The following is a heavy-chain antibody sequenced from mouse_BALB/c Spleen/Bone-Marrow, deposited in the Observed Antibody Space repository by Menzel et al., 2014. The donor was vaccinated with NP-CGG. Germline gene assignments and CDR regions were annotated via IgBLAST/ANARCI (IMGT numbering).Heavy chain of an antibody. D-gene: IGHD1-1*01. CDR2: IDPANGNT. CDR1: GFNIKDTH. CDR3: TRDYGGTAWFAC. J-gene: IGHJ3*01. Sequence: EVQGVESGAELVKPGASVKLSCTASGFNIKDTHMHWVKQGPEQGLEWIGRIDPANGNTKYDPNFQGKATITADTSSNXAXXQXSSLTAEDTAVYYGTRDYGGTAWFACWGHGTLVTVSA. V-gene: IGHV14-3*02.